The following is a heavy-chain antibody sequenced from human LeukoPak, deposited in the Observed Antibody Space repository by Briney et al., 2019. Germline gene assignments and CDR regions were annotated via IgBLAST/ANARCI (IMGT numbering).Heavy chain of an antibody. Sequence: GGSLRLSCAASGFTFSSYSMNWVRQAPGKGLEWVSPISSSSSYIYYADSVKGRFTISRDNAKNSLYLQMNSLRAEDTAVYYCARDLPDLYSSGWTSFDYWGQGTLVTVSS. V-gene: IGHV3-21*01. CDR2: ISSSSSYI. D-gene: IGHD6-19*01. CDR3: ARDLPDLYSSGWTSFDY. CDR1: GFTFSSYS. J-gene: IGHJ4*02.